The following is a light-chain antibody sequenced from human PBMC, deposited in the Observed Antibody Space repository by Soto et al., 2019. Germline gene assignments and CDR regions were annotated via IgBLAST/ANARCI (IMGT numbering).Light chain of an antibody. CDR3: QQANSFPLT. CDR2: GAS. J-gene: IGKJ4*01. CDR1: QGISSY. V-gene: IGKV1-9*01. Sequence: DIQLTQSPSFLSASVGDRVTITCRASQGISSYLAWYQQRPGEPPELLIYGASTLRPGVASRFSGSGSGTEFTLTISSLQPEDFATYFCQQANSFPLTFGGGTRVEI.